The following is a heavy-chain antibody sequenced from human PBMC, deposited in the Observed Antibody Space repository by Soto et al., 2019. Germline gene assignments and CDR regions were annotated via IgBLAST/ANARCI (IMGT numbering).Heavy chain of an antibody. V-gene: IGHV1-69*02. CDR1: GGTFSSYT. D-gene: IGHD3-3*01. J-gene: IGHJ3*02. CDR3: ARGVSYYDFWSGYPGEDAFDI. Sequence: QVQLVQSGAEVKKPGSSVKVSCKASGGTFSSYTISWVRQAPGQGLEWMGRIIPILGIANYAQKFQGRVKITADKSTSTAYMELSSLRSEDTAVYYCARGVSYYDFWSGYPGEDAFDIWGQGTMVTVSS. CDR2: IIPILGIA.